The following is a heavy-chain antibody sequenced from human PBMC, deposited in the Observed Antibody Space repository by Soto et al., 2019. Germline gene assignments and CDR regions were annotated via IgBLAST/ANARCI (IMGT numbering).Heavy chain of an antibody. J-gene: IGHJ4*02. V-gene: IGHV4-59*01. CDR1: GGSISSYY. Sequence: SETLSLTCTVSGGSISSYYWSWIRQPPGKGLEWIGYIYYSGSTNYNPSLKSRVTISVDTSKNQFSLKLSSVTAADTAVYYCATSGSYYTGFDYWGQGTLVTVSS. CDR3: ATSGSYYTGFDY. CDR2: IYYSGST. D-gene: IGHD1-26*01.